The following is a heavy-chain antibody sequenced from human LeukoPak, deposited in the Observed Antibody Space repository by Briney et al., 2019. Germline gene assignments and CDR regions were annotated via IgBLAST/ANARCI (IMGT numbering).Heavy chain of an antibody. CDR2: IYYSGST. D-gene: IGHD3-22*01. J-gene: IGHJ3*02. Sequence: SETLSLTCTVSGGSISSSSYYWGWIRQPPGKGLEWIGYIYYSGSTNYNPSLKSRVTISVDTSKNQFSLKLSSVTAADTAVYYCAREGSGYYYDDAFDIWGQGTMVTVSS. CDR3: AREGSGYYYDDAFDI. V-gene: IGHV4-61*01. CDR1: GGSISSSSYY.